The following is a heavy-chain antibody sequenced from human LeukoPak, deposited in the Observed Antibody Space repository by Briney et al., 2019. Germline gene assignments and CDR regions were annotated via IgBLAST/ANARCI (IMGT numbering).Heavy chain of an antibody. CDR1: GFTFDYYG. V-gene: IGHV3-20*01. CDR3: ARASDSSSFNNWFDP. Sequence: GGSLRLSCAASGFTFDYYGMSWVRQAPGKGLGWVSGINWRGDSASYADSVKGRFTTSRDNAKNSLYLQMDSLRAEDTALYHCARASDSSSFNNWFDPWGQGALVTVSS. J-gene: IGHJ5*02. D-gene: IGHD6-13*01. CDR2: INWRGDSA.